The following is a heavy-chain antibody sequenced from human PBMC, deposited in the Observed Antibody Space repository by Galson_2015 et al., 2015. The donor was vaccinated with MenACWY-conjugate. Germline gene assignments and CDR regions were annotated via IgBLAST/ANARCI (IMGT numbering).Heavy chain of an antibody. D-gene: IGHD2-21*02. V-gene: IGHV2-5*01. Sequence: PALVTTTQALTLTCTFSGVSLSSHAALVGWVRQPTGKAPEWLAFVYWNDDKRYSTYMRSRRTITKDTSRNQVVLTMTNMYPADTSISYCAYRTHVTSVDFWGQGTLVTVSS. J-gene: IGHJ4*02. CDR2: VYWNDDK. CDR1: GVSLSSHAAL. CDR3: AYRTHVTSVDF.